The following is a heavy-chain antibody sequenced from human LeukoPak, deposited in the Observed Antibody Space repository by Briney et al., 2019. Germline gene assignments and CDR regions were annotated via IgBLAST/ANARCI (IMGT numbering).Heavy chain of an antibody. CDR2: IYYHENT. CDR3: ARRAYSAAYWKHFDY. D-gene: IGHD1-1*01. V-gene: IGHV4-39*01. J-gene: IGHJ4*02. Sequence: PSETLSLTCTVSGGSISSSSDYWGWIRQAPGKGLEWIGSIYYHENTYYDSSLKSRVTISVDTSKNQFSLKLNSVTAADTAVYFCARRAYSAAYWKHFDYWGQGILVTVSS. CDR1: GGSISSSSDY.